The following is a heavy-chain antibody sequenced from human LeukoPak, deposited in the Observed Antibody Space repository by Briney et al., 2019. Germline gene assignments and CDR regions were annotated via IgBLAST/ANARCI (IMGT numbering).Heavy chain of an antibody. D-gene: IGHD6-13*01. V-gene: IGHV3-21*01. CDR3: ARVRGAIAAAGTGAFDI. CDR1: GFTFSSYS. CDR2: ISSSSSYI. Sequence: PGGSLRLSCAASGFTFSSYSMNWVRQAPGKGLEWVSSISSSSSYIYYADSVKGRFTISRDNAKNSLYLQMNSLRAEDTAVYYCARVRGAIAAAGTGAFDIWGQGTMVTVSS. J-gene: IGHJ3*02.